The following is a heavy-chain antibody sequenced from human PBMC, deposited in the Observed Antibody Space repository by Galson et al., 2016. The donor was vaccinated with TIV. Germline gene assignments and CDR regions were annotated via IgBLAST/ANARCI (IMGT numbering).Heavy chain of an antibody. CDR1: GGSISSHY. V-gene: IGHV4-59*08. D-gene: IGHD3/OR15-3a*01. CDR3: ARSGLGPRDPALAV. J-gene: IGHJ6*02. CDR2: IDDIGRA. Sequence: ETLSLTCTVSGGSISSHYWSWIRQAPGKGLEWIGYIDDIGRADYNPSLESRVTISLDTSKNHFSLKLSSLTAADTAGYYFARSGLGPRDPALAVWGQGTTVTVSS.